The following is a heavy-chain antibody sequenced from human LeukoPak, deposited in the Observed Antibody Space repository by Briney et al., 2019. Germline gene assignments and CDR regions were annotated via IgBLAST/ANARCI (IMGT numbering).Heavy chain of an antibody. J-gene: IGHJ4*02. V-gene: IGHV3-74*01. CDR2: INSDGTGT. CDR1: GLTFSSYW. Sequence: PGGSLRLSCAASGLTFSSYWMHWVRQAPGKGLVWVARINSDGTGTTYADSVKGRFTISRDNAKNTLYLQMNSLRAEDTAAYYCTSNYSSSYWGQGTLVTVSS. D-gene: IGHD6-13*01. CDR3: TSNYSSSY.